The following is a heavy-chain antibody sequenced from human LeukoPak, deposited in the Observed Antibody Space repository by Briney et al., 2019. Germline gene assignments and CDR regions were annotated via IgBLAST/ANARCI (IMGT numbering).Heavy chain of an antibody. D-gene: IGHD6-13*01. CDR3: AVGAAAGTPGY. CDR2: INHSGST. CDR1: GGSFSGYY. Sequence: SETLSLTCAVYGGSFSGYYWSWIRQPPRKGLEWIGEINHSGSTNYNPSLKSRVTISVDTSKNQFSLKLSSVTAADTAVYYCAVGAAAGTPGYWGQGTLVTVSS. V-gene: IGHV4-34*01. J-gene: IGHJ4*02.